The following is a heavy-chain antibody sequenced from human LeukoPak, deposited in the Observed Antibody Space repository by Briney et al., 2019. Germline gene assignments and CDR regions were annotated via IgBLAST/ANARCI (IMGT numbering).Heavy chain of an antibody. CDR1: GYTFTDYY. V-gene: IGHV1-2*02. D-gene: IGHD4-23*01. CDR3: ARDLNGGNSA. CDR2: INPSSGGT. J-gene: IGHJ5*02. Sequence: ASGKVSCKASGYTFTDYYMHWVRQPPGQGLEWMGWINPSSGGTNYAQKFQGRVTMTRDTSINIDYMELSSLRSDDTVVYYCARDLNGGNSAWGQGTLVTVSS.